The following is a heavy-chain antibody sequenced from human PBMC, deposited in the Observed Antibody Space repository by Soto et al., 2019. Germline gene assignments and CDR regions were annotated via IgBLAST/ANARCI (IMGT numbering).Heavy chain of an antibody. J-gene: IGHJ4*02. V-gene: IGHV1-58*01. CDR3: AARGTADVDIVATIYGYYFDY. CDR1: GFTFTSSA. Sequence: ASVKVSCKASGFTFTSSAVQWVRQARGQRLEWIGWIVVGSGNTNYAQKFQERVTITRDMSTSTAYMELSSLRSEDTAVYYCAARGTADVDIVATIYGYYFDYWGQGTLVTVSS. D-gene: IGHD5-12*01. CDR2: IVVGSGNT.